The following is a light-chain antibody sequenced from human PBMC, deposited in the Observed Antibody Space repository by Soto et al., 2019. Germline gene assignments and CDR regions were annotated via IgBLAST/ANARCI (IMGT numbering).Light chain of an antibody. V-gene: IGLV1-47*02. Sequence: GLNRPPACDVTPCRNLVISCCGSSSNVGRSNSAYWYQQLGGAAPKLLMHGNNISPSGVPERISGSKFGTAAYLELSGIRSEDEAVYYRAYWDHILVVAIFGGGNKVTAL. CDR3: AYWDHILVVAI. J-gene: IGLJ2*01. CDR1: SSNVGRSNS. CDR2: GNN.